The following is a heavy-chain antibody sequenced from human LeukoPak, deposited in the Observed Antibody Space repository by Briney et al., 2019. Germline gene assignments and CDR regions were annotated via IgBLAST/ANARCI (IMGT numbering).Heavy chain of an antibody. Sequence: GESLKISCKGSGYSFTSYWIGWVRQMPGKGLEWMGIIYPGDSDTRYSPSFQGQVTISADKSISTAYLQWSSLKASDTAMYYCGRLDYYYGSGSYYKPPDYWGQGTLVTVSS. CDR1: GYSFTSYW. CDR3: GRLDYYYGSGSYYKPPDY. D-gene: IGHD3-10*01. CDR2: IYPGDSDT. V-gene: IGHV5-51*01. J-gene: IGHJ4*02.